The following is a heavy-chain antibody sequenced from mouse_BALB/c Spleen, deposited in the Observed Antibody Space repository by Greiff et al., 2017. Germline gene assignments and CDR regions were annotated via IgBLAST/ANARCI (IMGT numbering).Heavy chain of an antibody. CDR2: SRNKANDYTT. CDR3: ARDAKGSYYGYDDWYFDV. J-gene: IGHJ1*01. CDR1: GFTFSDFY. V-gene: IGHV7-1*02. Sequence: VQGVESGGGLVQPGGSLRLSCATSGFTFSDFYMEWVRQPPGKRLEWIAASRNKANDYTTEYSASVKGRFIVSRDTSQSILYLQMNALRAEDTAIYYCARDAKGSYYGYDDWYFDVWGAGTTVTVSS. D-gene: IGHD2-9*01.